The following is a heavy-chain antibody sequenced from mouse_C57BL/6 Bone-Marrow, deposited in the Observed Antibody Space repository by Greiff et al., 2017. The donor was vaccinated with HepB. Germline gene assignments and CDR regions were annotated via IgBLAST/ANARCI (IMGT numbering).Heavy chain of an antibody. Sequence: EVKLVESEGGLVQPGSSMKLSCTASGFTFSDYYMAWVRQVPEKVLEWVANINYDGSSTYYLDSLKSRFIISRDNAKNILYLQMSSLKSEDTATYYCAREDTTVVLDYWGQGTTLTVSS. CDR1: GFTFSDYY. D-gene: IGHD1-1*01. J-gene: IGHJ2*01. CDR3: AREDTTVVLDY. V-gene: IGHV5-16*01. CDR2: INYDGSST.